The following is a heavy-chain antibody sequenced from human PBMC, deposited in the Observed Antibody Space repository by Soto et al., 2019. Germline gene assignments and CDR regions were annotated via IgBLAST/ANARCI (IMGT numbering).Heavy chain of an antibody. CDR3: ARGGFCSGGSGYPLADAFVI. CDR2: IYYSGST. Sequence: SETLSLTCTVSGGSISSVCYYWSWIRQHPGKGLEWIGYIYYSGSTYYNPSLKSRVTISVDTSKNQFSLKLSSVTAADTAVYYFARGGFCSGGSGYPLADAFVIGGQGTMVTVPS. J-gene: IGHJ3*02. D-gene: IGHD2-15*01. V-gene: IGHV4-31*03. CDR1: GGSISSVCYY.